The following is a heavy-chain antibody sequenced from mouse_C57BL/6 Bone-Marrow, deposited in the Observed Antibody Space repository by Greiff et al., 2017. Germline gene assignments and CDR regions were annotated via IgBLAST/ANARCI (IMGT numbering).Heavy chain of an antibody. V-gene: IGHV14-4*01. CDR2: IDPENGDT. CDR1: GFNIKADY. J-gene: IGHJ2*01. CDR3: TPITTVVVDY. D-gene: IGHD1-1*01. Sequence: DVKLQESGAELVRPGASVKLSCTASGFNIKADYMHWVKQRPEQGLEWIGWIDPENGDTEYASKFQGKATITADTSSNTAYLQLSRLTSEDTAVYYCTPITTVVVDYWGQGTTLTVSS.